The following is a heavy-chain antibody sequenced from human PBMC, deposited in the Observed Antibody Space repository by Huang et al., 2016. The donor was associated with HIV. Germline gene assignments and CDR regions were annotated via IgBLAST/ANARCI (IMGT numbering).Heavy chain of an antibody. V-gene: IGHV1-69*01. CDR2: IIPIFDAA. CDR3: ARAGEAYYDSSGYYYFDY. J-gene: IGHJ4*02. D-gene: IGHD3-22*01. Sequence: QVQLVQSGAEVKKPGSSVKVSCKASGGTFSSYAISWVRQAPGQGLEWMGGIIPIFDAANYAQKFQGSVTITADESTSTAYMERSSLRSEDTAVYYCARAGEAYYDSSGYYYFDYWGREPWSPSPQ. CDR1: GGTFSSYA.